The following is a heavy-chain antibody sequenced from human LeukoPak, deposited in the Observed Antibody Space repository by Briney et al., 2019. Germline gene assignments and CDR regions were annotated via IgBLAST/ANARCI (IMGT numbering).Heavy chain of an antibody. J-gene: IGHJ4*02. D-gene: IGHD2-8*01. V-gene: IGHV3-74*01. CDR3: ARDQMGPDY. Sequence: PRGSLRLSCTASGFTFTTYWMHWVRQAPGKGLVWVSRINTDGSSTSYADSVKGRFTISRDNAKNTLYLQMNSLRAEDTAVYYCARDQMGPDYWGQGTLVTVSS. CDR1: GFTFTTYW. CDR2: INTDGSST.